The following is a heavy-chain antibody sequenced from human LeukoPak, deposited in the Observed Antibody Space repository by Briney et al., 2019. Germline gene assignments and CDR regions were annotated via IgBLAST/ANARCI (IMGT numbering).Heavy chain of an antibody. Sequence: PGGSLRLSCAASGFTFSSYSMNWVRQAPGKGLEWVSSISSSSSYIYYADSVKGRFTISRDNAKNSLYLQMNSLRAEDTAVYYCARDPYYDILTGYYIRSWYFQHWGQGTLVTVSS. J-gene: IGHJ1*01. CDR1: GFTFSSYS. D-gene: IGHD3-9*01. V-gene: IGHV3-21*01. CDR3: ARDPYYDILTGYYIRSWYFQH. CDR2: ISSSSSYI.